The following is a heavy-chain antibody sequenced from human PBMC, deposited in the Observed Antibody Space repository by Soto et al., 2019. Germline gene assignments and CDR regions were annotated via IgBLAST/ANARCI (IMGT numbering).Heavy chain of an antibody. CDR1: GFTFSYYS. CDR2: ISTSSSYV. CDR3: AKDRGVEVTTRFFDY. V-gene: IGHV3-21*01. J-gene: IGHJ4*02. D-gene: IGHD4-17*01. Sequence: GGSLRLSCAASGFTFSYYSMNWVRQAPGKGLEWVSSISTSSSYVYYADSVKGRFTISRDNANNSLYLQMNSLRAEDTAIYYCAKDRGVEVTTRFFDYWGQGT.